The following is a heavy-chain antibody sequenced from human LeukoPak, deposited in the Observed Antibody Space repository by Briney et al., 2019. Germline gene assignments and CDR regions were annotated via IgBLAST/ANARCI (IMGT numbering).Heavy chain of an antibody. CDR2: VRQDETEK. CDR3: ARDGYSSSWRPDY. D-gene: IGHD6-13*01. V-gene: IGHV3-7*01. J-gene: IGHJ4*02. Sequence: GGSLRLSCAASGFTFSTYWMSWVRQAPGQGLEWVAVVRQDETEKYYVDAVKGRFTISRDNAKNSLYLQMNSLRAEDTAVYYCARDGYSSSWRPDYWGRGTLVTVSS. CDR1: GFTFSTYW.